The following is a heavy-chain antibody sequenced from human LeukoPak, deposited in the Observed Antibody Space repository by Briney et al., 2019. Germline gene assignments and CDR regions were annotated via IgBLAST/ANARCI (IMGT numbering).Heavy chain of an antibody. CDR3: ARLVGVSPLDY. D-gene: IGHD3-16*01. CDR2: ISGSGGST. Sequence: GGSLRLSCAASGFTFSSYAMSWVRQAPGKGLEWVSAISGSGGSTYYTDSVKGRFTISRDNSKNTLYLQMNSLRAEDTAVYYCARLVGVSPLDYWGQGTPVTVSS. V-gene: IGHV3-23*01. CDR1: GFTFSSYA. J-gene: IGHJ4*02.